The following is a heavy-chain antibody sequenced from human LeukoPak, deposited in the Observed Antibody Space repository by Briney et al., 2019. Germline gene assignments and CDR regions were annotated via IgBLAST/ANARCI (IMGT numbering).Heavy chain of an antibody. CDR3: ARDVRTIRGVFNP. V-gene: IGHV4-31*03. Sequence: SETLSLTCTVSGGSISSGGYYWSWIRQHPGKGLEWIGYIYYSGSTYYNPSLKSRVTISVDTSKNQFSLKLSSVTAADTAVYYCARDVRTIRGVFNPWGQGTLVTVFS. J-gene: IGHJ5*02. D-gene: IGHD3-3*01. CDR2: IYYSGST. CDR1: GGSISSGGYY.